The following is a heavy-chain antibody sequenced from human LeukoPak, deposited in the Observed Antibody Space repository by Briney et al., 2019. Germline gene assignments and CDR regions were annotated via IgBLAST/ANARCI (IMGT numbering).Heavy chain of an antibody. D-gene: IGHD6-13*01. CDR2: IWNDGSNK. CDR3: AKDSAYSSSYSDY. CDR1: GFTFSSCG. Sequence: PGRSLRLSCEASGFTFSSCGMHWVRQGPGKGLEWVAVIWNDGSNKYYVDSVKGRFTISRDNSKNTLYLQMNSLRAEDTAVYYCAKDSAYSSSYSDYWGQGTLVTVTS. V-gene: IGHV3-33*06. J-gene: IGHJ4*02.